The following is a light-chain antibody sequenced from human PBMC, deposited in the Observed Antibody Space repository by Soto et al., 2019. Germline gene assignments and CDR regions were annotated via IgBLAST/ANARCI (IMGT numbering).Light chain of an antibody. CDR2: GAS. CDR3: QQYAYSPPHT. V-gene: IGKV3-20*01. CDR1: QSLGTDY. J-gene: IGKJ2*01. Sequence: EIVLTQSPGTLSLSPGERATLSCRASQSLGTDYLAWYQQKPGQAPRLLIYGASRWATGIPDRFSGSGSGADFTLTISTLEHEDFAVYYCQQYAYSPPHTFGQGTKLEMK.